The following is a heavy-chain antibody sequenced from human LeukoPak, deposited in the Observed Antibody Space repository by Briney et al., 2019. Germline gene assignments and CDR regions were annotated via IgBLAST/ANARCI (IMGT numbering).Heavy chain of an antibody. CDR3: ARVFSSSWYKGWFDP. CDR2: ISGSGGST. Sequence: GGSLRLSCAASGFTFSSYAMSWVRQAPGKGLEWVSAISGSGGSTYYADSVKGRFTISRDNAKNSLYLQMNSLRAEDTAVYYCARVFSSSWYKGWFDPWGQGTLVTVSS. J-gene: IGHJ5*02. CDR1: GFTFSSYA. D-gene: IGHD6-13*01. V-gene: IGHV3-23*01.